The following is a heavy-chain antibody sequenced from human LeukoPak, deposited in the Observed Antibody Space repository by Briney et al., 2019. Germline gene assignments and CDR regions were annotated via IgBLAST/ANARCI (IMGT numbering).Heavy chain of an antibody. CDR3: TTIAAAGQADY. J-gene: IGHJ4*02. Sequence: GGSLRLSCAASGFTFNNAWMSWVRQAPGKGLEWVGRIKSKTDGGTTDYAAPVKGRFTISRDDSKNTLYLQMNSLKTEDTAVYYCTTIAAAGQADYWGQGTLVTVSS. CDR2: IKSKTDGGTT. CDR1: GFTFNNAW. D-gene: IGHD6-25*01. V-gene: IGHV3-15*01.